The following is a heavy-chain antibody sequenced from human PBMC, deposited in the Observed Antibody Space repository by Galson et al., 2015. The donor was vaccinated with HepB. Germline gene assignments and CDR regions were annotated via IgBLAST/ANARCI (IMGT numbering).Heavy chain of an antibody. CDR2: ISYDGSNK. CDR3: ALIAAAGADAFEI. D-gene: IGHD6-13*01. V-gene: IGHV3-30*03. Sequence: SLRLSCAASGFTFSSYGMHWVRQAPGKGLEWVAVISYDGSNKYYADSVKGRFTISRDNSKNTLYLQMNSLRAEDTAVYYCALIAAAGADAFEIWGQGTMVTVSS. CDR1: GFTFSSYG. J-gene: IGHJ3*02.